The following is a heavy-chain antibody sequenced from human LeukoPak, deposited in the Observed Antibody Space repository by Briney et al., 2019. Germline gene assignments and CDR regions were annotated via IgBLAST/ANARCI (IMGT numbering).Heavy chain of an antibody. D-gene: IGHD2/OR15-2a*01. V-gene: IGHV3-64*04. CDR3: AKWYLGAIAGMDV. Sequence: PGRSLRLSCSASGFTFSSYAMHWVRQAPGKGLEYVSAISSNGGSTYYADSVKGRFTISRDNSKNTLYLQMNSLRAEDTAVYYCAKWYLGAIAGMDVWGQGTTVTVSS. CDR2: ISSNGGST. J-gene: IGHJ6*02. CDR1: GFTFSSYA.